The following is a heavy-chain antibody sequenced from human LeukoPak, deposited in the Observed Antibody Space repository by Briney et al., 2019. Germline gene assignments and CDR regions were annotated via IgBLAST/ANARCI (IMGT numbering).Heavy chain of an antibody. CDR3: AKDGAHYDILTGYSDWFDP. V-gene: IGHV3-23*01. J-gene: IGHJ5*02. CDR1: GFTFSDYY. Sequence: GGSLRLSCAASGFTFSDYYMSWIRQAPGKGLEWVSAISGSGGSTYYADSVKGRFTISRDNSKNTLYLQMNSLRAGDTAVYYCAKDGAHYDILTGYSDWFDPWGQGTLVTVSS. D-gene: IGHD3-9*01. CDR2: ISGSGGST.